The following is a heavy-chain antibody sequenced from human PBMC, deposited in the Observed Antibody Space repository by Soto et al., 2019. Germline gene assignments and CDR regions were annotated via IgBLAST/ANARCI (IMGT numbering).Heavy chain of an antibody. J-gene: IGHJ4*02. D-gene: IGHD6-19*01. Sequence: EVQLVESGGGLVQAGGSLRLSCAASGFTFSDHYMDWVRQAPGKGLEWVGRSRNKPSGYATEYAASVTGRFTISRDDSMNSLYLQMNSLKIDDTALYYCARVNLEAGNRYFDYWGQGTLVAVSS. CDR1: GFTFSDHY. CDR2: SRNKPSGYAT. V-gene: IGHV3-72*01. CDR3: ARVNLEAGNRYFDY.